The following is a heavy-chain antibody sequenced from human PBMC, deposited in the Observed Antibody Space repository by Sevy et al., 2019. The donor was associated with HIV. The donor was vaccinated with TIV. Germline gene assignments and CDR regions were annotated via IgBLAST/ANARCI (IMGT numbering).Heavy chain of an antibody. J-gene: IGHJ6*02. CDR2: IYYSGST. Sequence: SETLSLTCTVSGGSISSSSYYWGWIRQPPGKGLEWIGSIYYSGSTYYNPSLKSRVTISVDTSKNQFSLKLSSVTAADTALYYCARIGPPGERFSECHEKDCYYYYGMDVWGQGTTVTVSS. V-gene: IGHV4-39*01. CDR3: ARIGPPGERFSECHEKDCYYYYGMDV. CDR1: GGSISSSSYY. D-gene: IGHD3-3*01.